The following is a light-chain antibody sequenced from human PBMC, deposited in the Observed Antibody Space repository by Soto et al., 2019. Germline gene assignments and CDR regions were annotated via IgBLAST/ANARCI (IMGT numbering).Light chain of an antibody. Sequence: AIRMTQSPSSFSASTGDRAIITCRASQVIGTYLAWYQQKPGKAPKLLIYAASALQSGVPSRFSGSGSGTDFTLTISSLQSEDFATYSCQQYYSFPWTFGQGTKVEIK. CDR3: QQYYSFPWT. J-gene: IGKJ1*01. CDR1: QVIGTY. CDR2: AAS. V-gene: IGKV1-8*01.